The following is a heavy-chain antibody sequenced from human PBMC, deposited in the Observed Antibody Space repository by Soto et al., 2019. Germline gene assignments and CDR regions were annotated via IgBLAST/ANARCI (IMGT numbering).Heavy chain of an antibody. CDR2: ISAYNGNT. Sequence: ASVKVSCKASGYTFTSYGISWVRQAPGQGLEWMGWISAYNGNTNYAQKLQGRVTMTTDTSTSTAYMELRSLRSDDTAVYYCARVSTGYSGYDPRFHYYYYGMDVWGQGTTVTVS. J-gene: IGHJ6*02. CDR3: ARVSTGYSGYDPRFHYYYYGMDV. CDR1: GYTFTSYG. D-gene: IGHD5-12*01. V-gene: IGHV1-18*01.